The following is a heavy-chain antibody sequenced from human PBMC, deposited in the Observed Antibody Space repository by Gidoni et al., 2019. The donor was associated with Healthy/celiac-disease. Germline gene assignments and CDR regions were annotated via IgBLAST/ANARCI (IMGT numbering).Heavy chain of an antibody. D-gene: IGHD6-6*01. J-gene: IGHJ6*02. CDR2: IRSKANSYAT. V-gene: IGHV3-73*02. CDR1: GFTFSGSA. CDR3: TTSLSLVPGYYYGMDV. Sequence: EVQLVESGGGLVQPGGSLKLSCAASGFTFSGSAMHWVRQASGKGLEWVGRIRSKANSYATAYAASVKGRFTISRDDSKNTAYLQMNSLKTEDTAVYYCTTSLSLVPGYYYGMDVWGQGTTVTVSS.